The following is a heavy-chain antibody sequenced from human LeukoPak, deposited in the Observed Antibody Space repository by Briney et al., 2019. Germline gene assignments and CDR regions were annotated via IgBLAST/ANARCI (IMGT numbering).Heavy chain of an antibody. CDR3: ARQRYFYDSSGYHFDH. V-gene: IGHV4-34*01. D-gene: IGHD3-22*01. J-gene: IGHJ4*02. Sequence: SETLSLTCAVYGGSFSGYYWSWIRQPPGKGLEWIGEINHSGSTNYNPSLRSRVTISVDTSKNQFSLKLSSVTAADTAVYYCARQRYFYDSSGYHFDHWGQGTLVTVSS. CDR1: GGSFSGYY. CDR2: INHSGST.